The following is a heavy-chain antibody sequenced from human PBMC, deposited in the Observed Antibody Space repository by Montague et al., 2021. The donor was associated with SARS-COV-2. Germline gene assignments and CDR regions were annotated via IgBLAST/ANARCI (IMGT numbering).Heavy chain of an antibody. CDR2: ISGSADNT. Sequence: SLRLSCAASEFAFRNYAMSWVRQAPGKGLEWVSCISGSADNTYHADSVKGRFTIFRDNSKNTLYLQMNSLRAEDTALYYCAKDMRGGSPRHFDFWGQGALVTVSS. D-gene: IGHD2-15*01. CDR1: EFAFRNYA. CDR3: AKDMRGGSPRHFDF. V-gene: IGHV3-23*01. J-gene: IGHJ4*02.